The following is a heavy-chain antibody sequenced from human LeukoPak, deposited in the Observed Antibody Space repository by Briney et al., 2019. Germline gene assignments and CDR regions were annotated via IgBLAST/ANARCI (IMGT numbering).Heavy chain of an antibody. J-gene: IGHJ3*02. D-gene: IGHD4-23*01. CDR2: ISGSGGST. CDR1: GFTFSSYA. V-gene: IGHV3-23*01. CDR3: AKDGNPDSAFDI. Sequence: PGGSLRLSCAASGFTFSSYAMSWIRQAPGKGLQWVSAISGSGGSTYYADSVKGRFTISRDNSKNTLYLQMNSLRAEDTAVYYCAKDGNPDSAFDIWGQGTMVTVSS.